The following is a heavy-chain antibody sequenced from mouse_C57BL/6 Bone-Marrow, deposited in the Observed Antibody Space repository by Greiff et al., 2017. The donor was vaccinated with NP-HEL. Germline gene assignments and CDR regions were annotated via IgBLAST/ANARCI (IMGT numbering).Heavy chain of an antibody. CDR1: GFTFSSYA. CDR2: ISDGGSYT. D-gene: IGHD1-1*01. V-gene: IGHV5-4*01. CDR3: ALITKGY. J-gene: IGHJ2*01. Sequence: DVHLVESGGGLVKPGGSLKLSCAASGFTFSSYAMSWVRQTPEKRLEWVATISDGGSYTYYPDNVKGRFTISRDNAKNNLYLQMSHLKSEDTAMYYCALITKGYWGQGTTLTVSS.